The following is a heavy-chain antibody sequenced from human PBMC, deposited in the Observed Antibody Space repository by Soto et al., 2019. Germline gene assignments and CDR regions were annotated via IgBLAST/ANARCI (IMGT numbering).Heavy chain of an antibody. Sequence: SETLSLTCTVSGGSASSGSYYWSWIRQPPGKGLEWIGYIYYSGSTNYNPSLKSRVTISVDTSKNQFSLKLSSVTAADTAVYYCARGGDHRATRYYYGMDVWGQGTTVTVSS. CDR2: IYYSGST. D-gene: IGHD3-10*01. CDR1: GGSASSGSYY. J-gene: IGHJ6*02. CDR3: ARGGDHRATRYYYGMDV. V-gene: IGHV4-61*01.